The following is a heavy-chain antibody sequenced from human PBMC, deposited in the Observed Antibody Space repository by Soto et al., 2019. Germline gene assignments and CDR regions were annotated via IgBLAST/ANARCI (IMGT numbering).Heavy chain of an antibody. Sequence: HPGGSLSLSFAASGITFSTYAMYWVRQAPGKGLEWVALITYDGSNKYYADSVKGRFTISRDNSKNTLYLQMNSLRPEDTALYYCASDIYFDYWGRGPWSPSPQ. CDR1: GITFSTYA. V-gene: IGHV3-30*04. CDR2: ITYDGSNK. J-gene: IGHJ4*02. CDR3: ASDIYFDY.